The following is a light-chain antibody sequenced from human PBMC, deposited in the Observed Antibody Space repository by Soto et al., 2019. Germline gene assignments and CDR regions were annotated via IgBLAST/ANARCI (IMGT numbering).Light chain of an antibody. Sequence: DIQMTQSPSTLSASVGDRVTIICRASQSISSWLAWYQQKPGKAPKFLIYDASSLESGVPSRFSGSGSGTEFTLTISSLQPDDFATYYCQQYNSYGTFGQGTKVEIK. CDR1: QSISSW. CDR2: DAS. V-gene: IGKV1-5*02. CDR3: QQYNSYGT. J-gene: IGKJ1*01.